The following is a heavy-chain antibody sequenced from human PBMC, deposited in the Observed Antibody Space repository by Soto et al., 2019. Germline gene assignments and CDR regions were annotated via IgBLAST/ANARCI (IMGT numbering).Heavy chain of an antibody. Sequence: SLRLSCAASGFTFISYGMHWVRQAPGKWLEWVAVIWYDGSNKYYADSVKGRFTISRDNSKNTLYLQMNSLRAEDTAVYYCARAGGTTPRAPFDYWGQGTLVTVSS. J-gene: IGHJ4*02. CDR3: ARAGGTTPRAPFDY. D-gene: IGHD1-7*01. V-gene: IGHV3-33*01. CDR2: IWYDGSNK. CDR1: GFTFISYG.